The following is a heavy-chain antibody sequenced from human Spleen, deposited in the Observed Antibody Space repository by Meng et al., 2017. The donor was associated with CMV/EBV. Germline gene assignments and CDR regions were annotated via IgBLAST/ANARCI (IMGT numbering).Heavy chain of an antibody. CDR2: IYYSGST. CDR3: ARGEGMITFGGVIVPYFDY. Sequence: SETLSLTCTVSGGSVSSGSFYWSWLRQPPGKGLEWIGYIYYSGSTNYNPSLKSRVTISVDTSKNQFSLKLSSVTAADTAVYYCARGEGMITFGGVIVPYFDYWGQGTLVTVSS. CDR1: GGSVSSGSFY. J-gene: IGHJ4*02. V-gene: IGHV4-61*01. D-gene: IGHD3-16*02.